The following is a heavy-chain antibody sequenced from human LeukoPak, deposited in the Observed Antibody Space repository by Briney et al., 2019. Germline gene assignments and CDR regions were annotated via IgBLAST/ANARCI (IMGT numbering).Heavy chain of an antibody. CDR1: GYTFTSYY. CDR3: ARGFDPYYDFWSGYYRPPYFDY. CDR2: INPSRART. Sequence: GASVKVSCKASGYTFTSYYMHWVRQAPGQVLEWMGIINPSRARTSYAQKFQGRVTMTRDTSTSTVYMELSSLRSEDTAVYYCARGFDPYYDFWSGYYRPPYFDYWGQGTLVTVPS. V-gene: IGHV1-46*01. D-gene: IGHD3-3*01. J-gene: IGHJ4*02.